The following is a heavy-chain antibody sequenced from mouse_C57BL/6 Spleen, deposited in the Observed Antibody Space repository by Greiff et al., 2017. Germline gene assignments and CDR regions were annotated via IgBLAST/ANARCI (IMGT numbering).Heavy chain of an antibody. CDR1: GYTFTSYW. D-gene: IGHD2-2*01. Sequence: QVQLQQPGAELVMPGASVKLSCKASGYTFTSYWMHWVKQRPGHGLEWIGEIDPSDSYTNYNKKFKGKSTLTVDKSSSTAYMQHSSLTSEDSAVYYCARGGYGYDAMDYWGQGTSVTVSS. CDR2: IDPSDSYT. J-gene: IGHJ4*01. CDR3: ARGGYGYDAMDY. V-gene: IGHV1-69*01.